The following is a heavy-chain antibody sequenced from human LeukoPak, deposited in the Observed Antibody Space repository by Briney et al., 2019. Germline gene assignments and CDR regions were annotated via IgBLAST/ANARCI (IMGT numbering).Heavy chain of an antibody. D-gene: IGHD3-22*01. CDR2: ITSSSTYI. V-gene: IGHV3-21*01. J-gene: IGHJ4*02. CDR1: GFRLSSYT. Sequence: GGCLRLSCAAAGFRLSSYTINWVRQAAGGGLEWDSSITSSSTYIYYADSVRGRFTVSRDNAKNALYLQMNSLRAEDTAVYFCARDLDYYDGSGYSSSALDYWGQGTLLTVSS. CDR3: ARDLDYYDGSGYSSSALDY.